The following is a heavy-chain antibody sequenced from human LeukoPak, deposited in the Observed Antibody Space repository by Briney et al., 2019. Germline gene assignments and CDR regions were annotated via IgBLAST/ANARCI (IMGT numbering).Heavy chain of an antibody. Sequence: SETLSLTCAVYGGSFSGYYWGWIRQPPGKGLEWIGSIYYSGSTYYNPSLKSRVTISVDTSKNQFSLKLSSVTAADTAVYYCARHGVSYYYYYYMDVWGKGTTVTISS. CDR1: GGSFSGYY. V-gene: IGHV4-39*01. CDR2: IYYSGST. J-gene: IGHJ6*03. D-gene: IGHD3-10*01. CDR3: ARHGVSYYYYYYMDV.